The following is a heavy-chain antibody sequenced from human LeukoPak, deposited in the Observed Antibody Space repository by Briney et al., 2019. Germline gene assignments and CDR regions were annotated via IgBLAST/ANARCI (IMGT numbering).Heavy chain of an antibody. CDR2: ISGSGGST. CDR3: AKAIYSSSRMDV. Sequence: PGGSLRLSCAASGFTFGSYAMSWVRQAPGKGLEWVSAISGSGGSTYYADSVKGRFTISRDNSKNTLYLQMNSLRAEDTAVYYCAKAIYSSSRMDVWGQGTTVTVSS. D-gene: IGHD6-13*01. J-gene: IGHJ6*02. V-gene: IGHV3-23*01. CDR1: GFTFGSYA.